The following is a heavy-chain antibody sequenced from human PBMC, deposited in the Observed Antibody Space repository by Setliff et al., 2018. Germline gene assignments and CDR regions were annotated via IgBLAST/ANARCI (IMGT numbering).Heavy chain of an antibody. Sequence: PGGSLRLSCAASGFTFSSYGMHWVRQAPGKGLEWVSTINWDGKTTGYADSVKGRFTISRDNAKNSLYLQMNSLGAEDTAVYYCARDGGEYWGQGTLVTVSS. J-gene: IGHJ4*02. CDR2: INWDGKTT. V-gene: IGHV3-48*04. CDR1: GFTFSSYG. D-gene: IGHD3-16*01. CDR3: ARDGGEY.